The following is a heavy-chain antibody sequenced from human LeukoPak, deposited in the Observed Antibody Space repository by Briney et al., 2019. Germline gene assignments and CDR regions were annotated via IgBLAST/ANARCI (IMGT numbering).Heavy chain of an antibody. J-gene: IGHJ4*02. Sequence: SETLSLTCAVYGGSFSGYYWSGIRQPPGKGLEWIGYLYYTGSTNYNPSLKSRVTISVDTSKKQFSLKLSSVTAADTAVYYCARDRGEYFDYWGQGTLVTVSS. CDR3: ARDRGEYFDY. D-gene: IGHD3-16*01. V-gene: IGHV4-59*01. CDR1: GGSFSGYY. CDR2: LYYTGST.